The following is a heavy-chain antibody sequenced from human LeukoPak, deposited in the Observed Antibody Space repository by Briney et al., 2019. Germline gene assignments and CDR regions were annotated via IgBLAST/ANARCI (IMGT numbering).Heavy chain of an antibody. CDR3: VRGNVKHYHSVADEYYYYMDV. J-gene: IGHJ6*03. V-gene: IGHV4-34*01. CDR2: ISYSGTP. Sequence: SETLSLTCAVYGDSFSGFYWTWVRQPPGKGLEWIGEISYSGTPRYNPSLNSRVTVTLDTSKKQISLNLSPVTAADPAVYYCVRGNVKHYHSVADEYYYYMDVWGKGTAVIVSS. CDR1: GDSFSGFY. D-gene: IGHD6-19*01.